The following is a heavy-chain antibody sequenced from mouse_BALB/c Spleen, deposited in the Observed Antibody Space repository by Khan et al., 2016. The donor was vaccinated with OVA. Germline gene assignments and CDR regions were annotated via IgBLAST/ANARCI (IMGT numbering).Heavy chain of an antibody. J-gene: IGHJ3*01. CDR3: ARWGCDGFTY. D-gene: IGHD1-2*01. CDR1: GYSFSRSW. CDR2: SYPGNGDA. Sequence: QMQLEESGAELVRPGSSVKISCKASGYSFSRSWMNWVKQRPGQGLEWIGQSYPGNGDANYNEKFNGKVTLSADKSSKTAYLQLNSLTSEDSAVYFCARWGCDGFTYWGHGTLVTVSA. V-gene: IGHV1-82*01.